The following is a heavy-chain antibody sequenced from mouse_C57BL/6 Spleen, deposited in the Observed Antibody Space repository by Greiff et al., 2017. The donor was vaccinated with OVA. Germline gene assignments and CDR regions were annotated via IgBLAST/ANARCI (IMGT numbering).Heavy chain of an antibody. Sequence: QVQLKQSGAELVKPGASVKISCKASGYAFSSYWMNWVKQRPGKGLEWIGQIYPGDGDTNYNGKFKGKATLTADKSSSPAYMQLSSLTSEDSAVYFCARPGSSSYYAMDYWGQGTSVTVSS. CDR2: IYPGDGDT. D-gene: IGHD1-1*01. CDR1: GYAFSSYW. CDR3: ARPGSSSYYAMDY. V-gene: IGHV1-80*01. J-gene: IGHJ4*01.